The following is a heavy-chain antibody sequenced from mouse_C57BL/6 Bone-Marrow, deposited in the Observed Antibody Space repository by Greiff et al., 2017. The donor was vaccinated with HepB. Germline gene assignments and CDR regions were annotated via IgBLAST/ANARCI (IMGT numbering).Heavy chain of an antibody. J-gene: IGHJ3*02. CDR1: GYTFTDYY. V-gene: IGHV1-26*01. Sequence: EVQLQQSGPELVKPGASVKISCKASGYTFTDYYMNWVKQSHGKSLEWIGDINPNNGGTSYNQKFKGKATLTVDKSSSTAYMELRSLTSEDSAVYYCARRGLAKWGQGTLVTVSA. CDR3: ARRGLAK. D-gene: IGHD6-1*01. CDR2: INPNNGGT.